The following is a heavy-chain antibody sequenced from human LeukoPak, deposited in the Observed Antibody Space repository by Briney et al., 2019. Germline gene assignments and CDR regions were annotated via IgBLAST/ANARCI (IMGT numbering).Heavy chain of an antibody. CDR3: ARDIYYDSSGHNWFDP. V-gene: IGHV4-34*01. J-gene: IGHJ5*02. CDR1: GGSFSGYY. CDR2: INHSGST. D-gene: IGHD3-22*01. Sequence: SGTLSLTCAVYGGSFSGYYWSWIRQPPGKRLEWIGEINHSGSTNYNPSLKSRVTISVDTSKNQFSLKLSSVTAADTAVYYCARDIYYDSSGHNWFDPWGQGTLVTVSS.